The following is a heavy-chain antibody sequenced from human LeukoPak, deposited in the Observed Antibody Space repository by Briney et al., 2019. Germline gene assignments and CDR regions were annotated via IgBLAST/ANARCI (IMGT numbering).Heavy chain of an antibody. Sequence: SQTLSLTCAISGDSVSSNSAAWNWIRQSPSRGLEWLGRIYYRSKSKWCNDYAVSVESRITINPDTSKNQFSLQLNSVTPEDTAVYYCARVNVGSAIFEPNWFDPWGQGTLVTVSS. CDR2: IYYRSKSKWCN. D-gene: IGHD3-3*01. J-gene: IGHJ5*02. CDR1: GDSVSSNSAA. CDR3: ARVNVGSAIFEPNWFDP. V-gene: IGHV6-1*01.